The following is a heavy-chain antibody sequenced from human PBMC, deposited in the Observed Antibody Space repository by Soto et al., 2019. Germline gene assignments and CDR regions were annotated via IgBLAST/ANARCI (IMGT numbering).Heavy chain of an antibody. J-gene: IGHJ5*02. Sequence: PSETLSLTCTVSGGSISSGDYYWSWIRQPPGKGLEWIGYIYYSGSTYYNPSLKSRVTISVDTSKNQFSLKLSSVTAADTAVYYCALRDHYDSWRLDPWGQGTLVTVSS. V-gene: IGHV4-30-4*01. CDR3: ALRDHYDSWRLDP. CDR1: GGSISSGDYY. CDR2: IYYSGST. D-gene: IGHD3-22*01.